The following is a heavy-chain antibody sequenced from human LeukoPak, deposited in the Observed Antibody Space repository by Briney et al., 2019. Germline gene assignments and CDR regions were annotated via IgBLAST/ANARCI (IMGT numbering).Heavy chain of an antibody. CDR1: GFTFSDSY. D-gene: IGHD2-15*01. CDR2: ISGSGHDI. V-gene: IGHV3-11*06. CDR3: ARGPRGYCSGGSCLHFDY. Sequence: PGGSLRLSCAASGFTFSDSYMTWVRQAPGKGVEWVAYISGSGHDINYSESAKGRFTISRDNAKNSLYLQMNSLRAEDTAVYYCARGPRGYCSGGSCLHFDYWGQGTLVTVSS. J-gene: IGHJ4*02.